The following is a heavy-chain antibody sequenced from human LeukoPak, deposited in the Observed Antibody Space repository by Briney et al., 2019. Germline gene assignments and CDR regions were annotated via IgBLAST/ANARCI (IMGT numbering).Heavy chain of an antibody. CDR1: GFTFDDYA. CDR3: AKDVHGSGRYYYDY. J-gene: IGHJ4*02. Sequence: GRSLRLSCAASGFTFDDYAMHWVRQAPGKGLEWVSGISWNSGSIGYADSVKGRFTISRDNAKNSLYLQMNSLRAEDTALYYCAKDVHGSGRYYYDYWGQGTLVTVSS. CDR2: ISWNSGSI. D-gene: IGHD6-19*01. V-gene: IGHV3-9*01.